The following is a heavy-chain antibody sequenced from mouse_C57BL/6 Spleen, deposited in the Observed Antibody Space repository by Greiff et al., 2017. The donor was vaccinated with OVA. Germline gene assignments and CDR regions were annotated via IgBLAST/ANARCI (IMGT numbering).Heavy chain of an antibody. CDR2: ISSGSSTI. Sequence: EVKLMESGGGLVKPGGSLKLSCAASGFTFSDYGMHWVRQAPEKGLEWVAYISSGSSTIYYADTVKGRFTISRDNAKNTLFLQMTSLRSEDTAMYYCARDYYDYGGYYFDYWGQGTTLTVSS. CDR3: ARDYYDYGGYYFDY. D-gene: IGHD2-4*01. J-gene: IGHJ2*01. CDR1: GFTFSDYG. V-gene: IGHV5-17*01.